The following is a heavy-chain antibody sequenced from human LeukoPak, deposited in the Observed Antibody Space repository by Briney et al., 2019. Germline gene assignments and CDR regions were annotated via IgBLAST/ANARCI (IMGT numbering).Heavy chain of an antibody. D-gene: IGHD3-3*01. J-gene: IGHJ5*02. V-gene: IGHV1-18*01. CDR1: GYTFTNYG. Sequence: ASLKVSCKISGYTFTNYGIVWLRQAPGQGLEWMGRISPYNDNTNYARKLQGRVTMTTDKSTNTAYMELRSLRSDDTAMYYCARVGPGVADNWFDPWGQGTLVTVSS. CDR2: ISPYNDNT. CDR3: ARVGPGVADNWFDP.